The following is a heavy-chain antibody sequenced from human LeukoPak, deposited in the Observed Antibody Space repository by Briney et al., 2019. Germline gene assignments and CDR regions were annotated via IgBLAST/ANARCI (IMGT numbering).Heavy chain of an antibody. J-gene: IGHJ3*02. Sequence: GGSLRLSCAASGFTFSSYSMNWVRQAPGKGLEWVSSISSSSSYIYYADSVKGRFTISRDNAKNSLYLQMNSLRAEDTAVYYCARGRAIFGVVMLDAFDIWGQGTMVTVSS. CDR2: ISSSSSYI. CDR3: ARGRAIFGVVMLDAFDI. CDR1: GFTFSSYS. D-gene: IGHD3-3*01. V-gene: IGHV3-21*01.